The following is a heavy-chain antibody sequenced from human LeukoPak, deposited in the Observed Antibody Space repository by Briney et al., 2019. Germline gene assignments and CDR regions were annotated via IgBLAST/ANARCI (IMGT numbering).Heavy chain of an antibody. J-gene: IGHJ4*02. CDR2: ISSSSSYI. Sequence: PGGSLRLSCAASGFTFSSDSMNWVRQAPGKGLEWVSSISSSSSYIYYADSVKGRFTICRENANNSLYLQMNSLTAEDTAVYYCARDIDYGSGSSDYWGQGTLVTVSS. CDR1: GFTFSSDS. CDR3: ARDIDYGSGSSDY. D-gene: IGHD3-10*01. V-gene: IGHV3-21*01.